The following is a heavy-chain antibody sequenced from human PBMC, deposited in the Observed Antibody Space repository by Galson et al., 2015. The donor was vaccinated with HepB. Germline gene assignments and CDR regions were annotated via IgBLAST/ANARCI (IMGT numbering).Heavy chain of an antibody. CDR3: ARDLLAHCGGDCYSFDY. Sequence: SVKVSCKASGYTFTSYGISWVRQAPGQGLEWMGWISAYNGNTNYAQKLQGRVTMTTDTSTSTAYMELRSPRSDDTAVYYCARDLLAHCGGDCYSFDYWGQGTLVTVSS. CDR2: ISAYNGNT. J-gene: IGHJ4*02. CDR1: GYTFTSYG. D-gene: IGHD2-21*02. V-gene: IGHV1-18*04.